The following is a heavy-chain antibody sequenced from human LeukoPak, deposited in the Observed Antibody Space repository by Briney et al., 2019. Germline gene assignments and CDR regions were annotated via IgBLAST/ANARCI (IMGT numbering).Heavy chain of an antibody. J-gene: IGHJ6*02. CDR2: IKKDGSEK. Sequence: GGSLRLSCAASGFSFSGDWMTWARQAPGKGLEWVANIKKDGSEKYYVDSVKGRFTISRDNAKNSLCLQMHSLRVEDTALYYCARGYGLDVWGQGTTVTVSS. CDR1: GFSFSGDW. V-gene: IGHV3-7*04. CDR3: ARGYGLDV.